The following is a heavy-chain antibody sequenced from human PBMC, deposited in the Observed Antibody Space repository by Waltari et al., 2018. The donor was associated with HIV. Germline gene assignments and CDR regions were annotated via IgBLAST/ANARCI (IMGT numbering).Heavy chain of an antibody. J-gene: IGHJ5*02. Sequence: QVQLQQWGAGLLKPSETLSLTCADYGGSFSGYYWGWIRQPPRRGLEWIGEINHSGSTNYNPSLKSRVNMSVDTSKNQFSLKLFSGTAADTAVYYCARGRNPHLGELLEWGRNWFDPWGQGTLVAVSS. CDR2: INHSGST. D-gene: IGHD3-10*01. V-gene: IGHV4-34*01. CDR1: GGSFSGYY. CDR3: ARGRNPHLGELLEWGRNWFDP.